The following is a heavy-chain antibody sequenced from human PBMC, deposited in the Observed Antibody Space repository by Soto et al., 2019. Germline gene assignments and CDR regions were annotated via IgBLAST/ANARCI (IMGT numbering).Heavy chain of an antibody. V-gene: IGHV3-74*01. J-gene: IGHJ5*02. Sequence: PGGSLRLSCAASGFTFSSYWMHWVRQAPGKGLVWVSRINSDGSSTSYADYVKGRFTISRDNAKNTLYLQMNNLRAEDTAVYYCARARNQIAAAGSWFEPWGQGTLVTVSS. D-gene: IGHD6-13*01. CDR1: GFTFSSYW. CDR2: INSDGSST. CDR3: ARARNQIAAAGSWFEP.